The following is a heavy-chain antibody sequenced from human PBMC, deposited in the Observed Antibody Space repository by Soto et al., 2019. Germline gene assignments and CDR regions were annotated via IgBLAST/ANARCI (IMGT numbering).Heavy chain of an antibody. D-gene: IGHD3-10*01. V-gene: IGHV4-59*01. CDR1: GGSISSYY. J-gene: IGHJ5*02. CDR3: ARVNYYGSGSYQNWFDP. CDR2: IYYSGST. Sequence: SETLSLTCTVSGGSISSYYWSWIRQPPGKGLEWIGYIYYSGSTNYNPSLKSRVTISVDTSKNQFSLKLSSVTAADTAVYYCARVNYYGSGSYQNWFDPWGQGTLVTVSS.